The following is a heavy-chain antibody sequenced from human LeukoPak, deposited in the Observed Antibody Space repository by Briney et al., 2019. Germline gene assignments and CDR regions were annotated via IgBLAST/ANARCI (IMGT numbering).Heavy chain of an antibody. Sequence: ASVKVSCKASGGTFTSYAISWVRQAPGQGREWMGRIIPIFGIANYAQKFQGRVTITADKSTSTAYMELSSLRSEDTAVYYCAREERGVVWFGELSTLDYWGQGTLVTVSS. J-gene: IGHJ4*02. CDR3: AREERGVVWFGELSTLDY. CDR1: GGTFTSYA. CDR2: IIPIFGIA. D-gene: IGHD3-10*01. V-gene: IGHV1-69*04.